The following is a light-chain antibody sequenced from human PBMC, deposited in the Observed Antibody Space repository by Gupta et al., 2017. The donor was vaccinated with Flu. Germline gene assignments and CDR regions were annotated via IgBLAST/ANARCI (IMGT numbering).Light chain of an antibody. CDR2: DVT. Sequence: QSALTQPASVSGSPGQSITISCTGTSGDVGAYNRVSWYQQPPYTAPKLMISDVTNRPSGVPARFSVSKSGNTASLTISGRQPDDAGDYYCSSFTNRDTWVFGGGTKLTVL. J-gene: IGLJ3*02. CDR1: SGDVGAYNR. V-gene: IGLV2-18*02. CDR3: SSFTNRDTWV.